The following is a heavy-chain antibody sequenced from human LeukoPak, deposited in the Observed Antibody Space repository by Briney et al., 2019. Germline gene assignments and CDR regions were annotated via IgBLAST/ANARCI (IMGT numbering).Heavy chain of an antibody. Sequence: ASVKVSCKASGYTFTGHYMHWVRQAPGQGLEWMGWISPNSGDTDYAQRFQGRVTMTRDTSISTAYMELSRLRSDDAAVYYCARAAIAVAGDYHYHYMDVWGKGTTVTVSS. CDR2: ISPNSGDT. CDR1: GYTFTGHY. J-gene: IGHJ6*03. V-gene: IGHV1-2*02. CDR3: ARAAIAVAGDYHYHYMDV. D-gene: IGHD6-19*01.